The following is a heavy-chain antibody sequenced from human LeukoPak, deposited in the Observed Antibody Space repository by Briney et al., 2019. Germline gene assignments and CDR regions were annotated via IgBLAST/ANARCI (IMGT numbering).Heavy chain of an antibody. D-gene: IGHD3-22*01. Sequence: GGSLRLSCEASGFTFSSYWMHWVRHVPGKGLVWVSRINTDGSSTSYADSVKGRFTISRDNAKNTVSLQMTSLRVEDTGVYYCARAPSEIGGYYPEYFRHWGQGTLVTVSS. CDR2: INTDGSST. CDR1: GFTFSSYW. J-gene: IGHJ1*01. CDR3: ARAPSEIGGYYPEYFRH. V-gene: IGHV3-74*01.